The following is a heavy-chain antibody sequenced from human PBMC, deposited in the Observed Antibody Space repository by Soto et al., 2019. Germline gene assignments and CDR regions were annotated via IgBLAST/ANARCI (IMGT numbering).Heavy chain of an antibody. D-gene: IGHD3-16*02. CDR1: GYTFTSYG. J-gene: IGHJ4*02. Sequence: APVKVSCKASGYTFTSYGICWVRQTPGQGLEWMGWISAYNGNTNYAQKLQGRVTMTTDTSTSTAYMELRSLRSDDTAVYYCARDHPDAVVDYIWGSYRYFDYWGQGTLVTVSS. CDR2: ISAYNGNT. V-gene: IGHV1-18*01. CDR3: ARDHPDAVVDYIWGSYRYFDY.